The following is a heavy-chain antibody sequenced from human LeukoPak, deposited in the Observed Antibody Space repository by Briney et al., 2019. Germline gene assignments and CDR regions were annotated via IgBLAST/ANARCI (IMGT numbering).Heavy chain of an antibody. D-gene: IGHD4-17*01. Sequence: PGGSLRLSCAASGFIFSSYAMNWVRQAPGKGLEWVSSISGSGSYIHYADSMKGRFTISRDNAKKSVYLHMSRLRAEDTAVYYCARGLSSGDYVANAFDFWGRGTTVSVS. CDR3: ARGLSSGDYVANAFDF. V-gene: IGHV3-21*01. CDR2: ISGSGSYI. J-gene: IGHJ3*01. CDR1: GFIFSSYA.